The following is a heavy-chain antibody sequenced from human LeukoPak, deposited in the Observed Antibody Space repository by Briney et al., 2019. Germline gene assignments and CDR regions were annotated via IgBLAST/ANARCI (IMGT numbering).Heavy chain of an antibody. J-gene: IGHJ4*02. Sequence: QAGGSLRLSCAASGFTFSSYSMNWVRQAPGKGPEWVSYISSSSTIYYADSVKGRFTISRDNAKNSLYLQMNSLRDEDTAVYYCARDRQRYSSGWYLYWGQGTLVTVSS. V-gene: IGHV3-48*02. CDR3: ARDRQRYSSGWYLY. CDR2: ISSSSTI. CDR1: GFTFSSYS. D-gene: IGHD6-19*01.